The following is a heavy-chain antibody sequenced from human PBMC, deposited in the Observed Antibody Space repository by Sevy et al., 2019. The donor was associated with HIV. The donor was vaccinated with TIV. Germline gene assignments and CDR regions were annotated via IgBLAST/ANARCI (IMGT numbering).Heavy chain of an antibody. CDR3: AKDPWGIAAAGNWYFDL. J-gene: IGHJ2*01. CDR2: ISASGGST. CDR1: GFTFSSYA. V-gene: IGHV3-23*01. D-gene: IGHD6-13*01. Sequence: GGSLRLSCAASGFTFSSYAMSWVRQAPGKGLEWVSVISASGGSTYYVDSVKGRFTISRDNSKNTLYLQMTSLRAEDTAIYYCAKDPWGIAAAGNWYFDLWGRGTLVTVSS.